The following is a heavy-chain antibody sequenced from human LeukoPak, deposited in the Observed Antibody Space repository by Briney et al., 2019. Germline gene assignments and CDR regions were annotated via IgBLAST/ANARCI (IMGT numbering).Heavy chain of an antibody. V-gene: IGHV4-59*01. D-gene: IGHD3-10*01. CDR1: GGSICSYY. CDR3: ARDSPYYYGSGSYSYFDY. J-gene: IGHJ4*02. Sequence: PSEALSLTCTVSGGSICSYYWSWIRQPPGKGLEWIGYIYYSGSTNYNPSLKSRVTISVDTSKNQFSLKLSSVTAADTAVYYCARDSPYYYGSGSYSYFDYWGQGTLVTVSS. CDR2: IYYSGST.